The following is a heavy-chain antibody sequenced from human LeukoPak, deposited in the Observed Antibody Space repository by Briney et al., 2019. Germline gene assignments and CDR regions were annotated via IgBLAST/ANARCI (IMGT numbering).Heavy chain of an antibody. Sequence: GGSLRLPCAASGFTFSSYGMHWVRQAPGKGLEWVAVISYDGSNKYYADSVKGRFTISRDNSKNTLYLQMNSLRAEDTAVYYCAKDEYSSSWYYYYYGMDVWGKGTTVTVSS. CDR1: GFTFSSYG. CDR3: AKDEYSSSWYYYYYGMDV. D-gene: IGHD6-13*01. CDR2: ISYDGSNK. J-gene: IGHJ6*04. V-gene: IGHV3-30*18.